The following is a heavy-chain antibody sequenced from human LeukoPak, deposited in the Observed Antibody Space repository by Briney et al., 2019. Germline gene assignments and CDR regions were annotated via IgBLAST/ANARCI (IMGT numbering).Heavy chain of an antibody. Sequence: PSEPLSLTCAVYAGSFSGYYWSWIRKPPGKGLEWIGEINHSGSTNYNPSLKSRVTISVDTSKNQFSLKLSSVTAADTAVYYCARAHIVVVPAAMGDWFDPWGQGTLVTVSS. CDR3: ARAHIVVVPAAMGDWFDP. J-gene: IGHJ5*02. CDR2: INHSGST. D-gene: IGHD2-2*01. CDR1: AGSFSGYY. V-gene: IGHV4-34*01.